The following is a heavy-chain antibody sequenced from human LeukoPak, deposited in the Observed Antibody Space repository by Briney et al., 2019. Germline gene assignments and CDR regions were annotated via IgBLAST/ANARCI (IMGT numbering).Heavy chain of an antibody. CDR2: ISAYNGDT. V-gene: IGHV1-18*01. CDR1: GYTFSSYG. Sequence: ASVKVSCKASGYTFSSYGISWVRQAPGQGLEWMGWISAYNGDTHYAQKFQGRVTMTTDTSTSTAYMELRSLRSDGTAMYYCARRGGKNYGDYLLYYYYMDVWGKGTTVTVSS. J-gene: IGHJ6*03. D-gene: IGHD4-17*01. CDR3: ARRGGKNYGDYLLYYYYMDV.